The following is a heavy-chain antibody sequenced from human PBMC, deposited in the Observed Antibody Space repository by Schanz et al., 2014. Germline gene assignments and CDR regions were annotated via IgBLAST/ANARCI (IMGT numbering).Heavy chain of an antibody. CDR1: GFTFADYY. V-gene: IGHV3-11*01. J-gene: IGHJ4*02. CDR2: VSSYDTTV. D-gene: IGHD6-19*01. CDR3: ARYNSGHSDY. Sequence: QVQLLESGGGLFKPGGSLRLSCAGSGFTFADYYMTWIRQAPGKGLEWISYVSSYDTTVSYADSVKGRFTISRDNAKNSVYLQMNSLRVEDTAVYYCARYNSGHSDYWGQGTLVTVSS.